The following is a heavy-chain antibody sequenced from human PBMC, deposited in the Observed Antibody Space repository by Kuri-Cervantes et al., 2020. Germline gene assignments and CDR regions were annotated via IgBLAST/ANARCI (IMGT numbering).Heavy chain of an antibody. D-gene: IGHD6-13*01. Sequence: GSLRLSCTSYGGSGSFSDYYWNWIRQPPGKGLEWIGRIHHSGSTYYSPSLKSRVTISVDTSKNQFSLKLSSVTAADTAVYYCATLHDAYSSSWYGYYYYGMDVWGQGTTVTVSS. J-gene: IGHJ6*02. CDR1: GGSGSFSDYY. V-gene: IGHV4-34*01. CDR3: ATLHDAYSSSWYGYYYYGMDV. CDR2: IHHSGST.